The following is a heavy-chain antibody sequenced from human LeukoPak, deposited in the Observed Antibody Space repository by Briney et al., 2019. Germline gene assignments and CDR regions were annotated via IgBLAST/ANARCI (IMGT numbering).Heavy chain of an antibody. Sequence: SETLSLTCAVYGGSFSGYYWSWIRQPPGKGLEWIGEINHSGSTNYNPSLKSRVTISVDTSKNQFSLKLSSVTAADTAVYYCARRAGGSSGWYKGGYYYYYMDVWGKGTTVTISS. CDR1: GGSFSGYY. D-gene: IGHD6-19*01. CDR2: INHSGST. J-gene: IGHJ6*03. CDR3: ARRAGGSSGWYKGGYYYYYMDV. V-gene: IGHV4-34*01.